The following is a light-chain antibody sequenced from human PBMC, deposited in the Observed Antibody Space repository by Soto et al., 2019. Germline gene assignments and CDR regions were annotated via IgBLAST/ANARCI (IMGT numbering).Light chain of an antibody. CDR3: QQSFTTWT. CDR2: AAS. Sequence: QMTHXPXSLXSXXXNRFTXXXRASQSVGNFLNWYQQKPGLPPKYLIYAASNLQSGVPSRFSGSGSGTDFTLTISNLQPEDFATYYCQQSFTTWTFGQGTKVDIK. V-gene: IGKV1-39*01. J-gene: IGKJ1*01. CDR1: QSVGNF.